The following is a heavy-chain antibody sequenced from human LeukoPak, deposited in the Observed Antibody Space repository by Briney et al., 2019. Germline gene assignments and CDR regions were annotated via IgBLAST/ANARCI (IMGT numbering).Heavy chain of an antibody. CDR3: AKQIGELPIDY. D-gene: IGHD3-10*01. CDR1: GFMFSSYA. CDR2: ISGSGGST. J-gene: IGHJ4*02. Sequence: PGGSLRLSCAASGFMFSSYAMIWVREAPGKLLGWVSAISGSGGSTYYADSVKGRFTISRDNSKNTLYLQMNSLRAEDTAVYYCAKQIGELPIDYWGQGTLVTVSS. V-gene: IGHV3-23*01.